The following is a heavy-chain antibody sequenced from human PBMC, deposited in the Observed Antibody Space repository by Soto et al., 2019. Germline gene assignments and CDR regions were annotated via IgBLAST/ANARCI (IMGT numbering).Heavy chain of an antibody. CDR2: INDDGSST. V-gene: IGHV3-74*01. CDR1: GFTFISHW. Sequence: GGSLILSCAASGFTFISHWMHWVRQAPGKGLVWVSRINDDGSSTSYADSVKGRFTFSRDNAKNTLYLQMNSLRAEDTAVYYCASCSGGNCYRGFQHWGQGTLVSVSS. D-gene: IGHD2-15*01. CDR3: ASCSGGNCYRGFQH. J-gene: IGHJ1*01.